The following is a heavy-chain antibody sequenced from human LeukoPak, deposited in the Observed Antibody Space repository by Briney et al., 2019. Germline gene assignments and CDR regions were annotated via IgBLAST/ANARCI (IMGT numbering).Heavy chain of an antibody. J-gene: IGHJ1*01. V-gene: IGHV1-69*01. CDR2: IIPIFGTA. CDR1: GGTFSSYA. CDR3: ARDSSEIRSLIVH. D-gene: IGHD1-14*01. Sequence: SVKVSCKASGGTFSSYAISWVRQAPGQGLEWMGGIIPIFGTANYAQKFQGRVTITADESTSTAYMDLSSLRSEDTAVYYCARDSSEIRSLIVHWGQGTLVTVSS.